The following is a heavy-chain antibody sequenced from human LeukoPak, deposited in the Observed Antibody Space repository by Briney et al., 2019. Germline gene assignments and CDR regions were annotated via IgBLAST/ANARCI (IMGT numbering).Heavy chain of an antibody. CDR1: GASVRAYH. D-gene: IGHD6-13*01. CDR3: GGIATAGTVDF. J-gene: IGHJ4*02. CDR2: IDTSGTT. V-gene: IGHV4-4*09. Sequence: PSETLSLTCSVCGASVRAYHWTWIRQPPGKGLEWIGYIDTSGTTNYIPSLKSRAFISVDTSKNQFSLKLTSVTAADTAAYYCGGIATAGTVDFWGQGALVTVSS.